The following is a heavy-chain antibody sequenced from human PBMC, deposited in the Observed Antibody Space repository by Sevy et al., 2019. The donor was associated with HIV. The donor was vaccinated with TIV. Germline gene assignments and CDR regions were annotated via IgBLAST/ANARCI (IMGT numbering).Heavy chain of an antibody. J-gene: IGHJ4*02. V-gene: IGHV1-69*13. CDR3: ALAAQVTMTVAVGSFEF. CDR1: GGTFNKYP. Sequence: ASVKVSCKAFGGTFNKYPFIWVRQAPGQGLEWMGGIIPIFGTKNYAQKFQCRATITADQYTNTVYMELSSLTSEDTAVYWCALAAQVTMTVAVGSFEFWGQGTLVTVSS. CDR2: IIPIFGTK. D-gene: IGHD1-26*01.